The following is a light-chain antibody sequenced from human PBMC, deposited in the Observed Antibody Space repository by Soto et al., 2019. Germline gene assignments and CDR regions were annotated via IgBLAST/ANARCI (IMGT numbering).Light chain of an antibody. CDR1: QSVSSSY. J-gene: IGKJ2*01. Sequence: EIVLTQSPGTLALSPGERATLSCRASQSVSSSYLAWYQQRPGQAPRLLIYGASSRATDIPDRFSGSGSGKDFTLTISRLEPEDFAVYYCQQYGNSRYTFGQGTKLEIK. CDR2: GAS. V-gene: IGKV3-20*01. CDR3: QQYGNSRYT.